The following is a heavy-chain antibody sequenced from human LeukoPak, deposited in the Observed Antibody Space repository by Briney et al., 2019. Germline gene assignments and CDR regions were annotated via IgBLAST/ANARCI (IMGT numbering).Heavy chain of an antibody. J-gene: IGHJ4*02. CDR2: ISGSGGST. CDR1: GFTFSSYA. CDR3: AKDNSGSYSRFGY. D-gene: IGHD1-26*01. V-gene: IGHV3-23*01. Sequence: GGSLRLSRAASGFTFSSYAMSWVRQAPGKGLEWVSAISGSGGSTYYADSVKGRFTISRDNSKNTLYLQMNSLRAEDTAVYYCAKDNSGSYSRFGYWGQGTLVTVSS.